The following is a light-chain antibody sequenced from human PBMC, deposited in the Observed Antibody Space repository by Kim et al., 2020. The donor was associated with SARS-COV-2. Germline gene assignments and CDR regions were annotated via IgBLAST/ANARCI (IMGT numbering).Light chain of an antibody. CDR2: GKN. CDR1: SLRSYY. V-gene: IGLV3-19*01. CDR3: NSRDSSGNHLV. Sequence: ALGKTVRITCQGDSLRSYYAGWYQQKPGQAPVLVMYGKNNRPSGIPDRFSGSNSGNTASLTISGAQAEDEADYYCNSRDSSGNHLVFGGGTQLTVL. J-gene: IGLJ3*02.